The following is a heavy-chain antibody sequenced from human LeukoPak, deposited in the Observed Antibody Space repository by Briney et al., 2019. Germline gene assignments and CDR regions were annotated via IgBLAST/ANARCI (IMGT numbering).Heavy chain of an antibody. CDR1: GYTFTSYN. CDR2: INSSGGST. V-gene: IGHV1-46*01. D-gene: IGHD1-14*01. Sequence: ASVKVSCKASGYTFTSYNMHWVRQAPGQGLEWMGIINSSGGSTSYAQKFQGRVTMTRDMPTSTVYMELSSLRSEDTAVYYCARDSNLYYYYYMDVWGKGTTVTVSS. CDR3: ARDSNLYYYYYMDV. J-gene: IGHJ6*03.